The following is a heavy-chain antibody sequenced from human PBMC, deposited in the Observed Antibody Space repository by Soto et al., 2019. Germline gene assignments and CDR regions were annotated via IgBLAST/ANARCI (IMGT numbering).Heavy chain of an antibody. D-gene: IGHD3-10*01. J-gene: IGHJ4*02. V-gene: IGHV2-5*02. CDR3: AHRGGSGNYYTVDY. CDR2: IYWDDDK. Sequence: QITLKESGPTLVKPTQTLTLTCTFSGFSLSTSGVGVGWIRQPPGKALEWLALIYWDDDKRYSPSLKSRLTITKETSKNQVVLTMTNMDPVDTGTYYCAHRGGSGNYYTVDYWGQGTLVTVSS. CDR1: GFSLSTSGVG.